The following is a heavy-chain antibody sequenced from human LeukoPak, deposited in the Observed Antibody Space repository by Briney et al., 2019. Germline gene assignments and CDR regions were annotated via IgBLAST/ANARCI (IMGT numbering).Heavy chain of an antibody. V-gene: IGHV3-9*01. J-gene: IGHJ2*01. Sequence: PGRSLRLSCAASGFTFDDYAMHWVRQAPGKGLEWDSGISWNSGSIGYADSVKGRFTISRDNAKNSLYLQMNSLRAEDTALYYCAKGAHDYGDYDWYFDLWGRGTLVTVSS. CDR3: AKGAHDYGDYDWYFDL. CDR2: ISWNSGSI. D-gene: IGHD4-17*01. CDR1: GFTFDDYA.